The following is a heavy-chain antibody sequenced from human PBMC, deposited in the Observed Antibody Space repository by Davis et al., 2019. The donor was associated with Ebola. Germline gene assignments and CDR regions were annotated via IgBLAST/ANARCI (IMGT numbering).Heavy chain of an antibody. CDR1: GCTFSSYA. D-gene: IGHD2-2*02. J-gene: IGHJ4*02. Sequence: SSVKVSCQASGCTFSSYAISSVRQAPGQGLEWMGGIIPIFGTANYARKFQGRVTITADESTSTPYMELSSLRSEDTAVYYCAKAYCSSTSCYTWAFDYWGQGTLVTVSS. V-gene: IGHV1-69*13. CDR3: AKAYCSSTSCYTWAFDY. CDR2: IIPIFGTA.